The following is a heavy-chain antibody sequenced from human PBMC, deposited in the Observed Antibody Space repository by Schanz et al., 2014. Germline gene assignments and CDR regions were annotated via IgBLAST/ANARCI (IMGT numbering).Heavy chain of an antibody. CDR2: ISRDGTTS. V-gene: IGHV3-11*01. J-gene: IGHJ3*02. CDR3: AKCIGWYGRCAFDI. Sequence: VQLVESGGGLVQSGGSLRLSCAASGFPFSMAWMNWIRQAPGKGLEWLSYISRDGTTSYYADSVKGRFTISRDNAKNSLYLEMTSLIAEDTAVYYCAKCIGWYGRCAFDIWGQGTMVTVSS. CDR1: GFPFSMAW. D-gene: IGHD6-19*01.